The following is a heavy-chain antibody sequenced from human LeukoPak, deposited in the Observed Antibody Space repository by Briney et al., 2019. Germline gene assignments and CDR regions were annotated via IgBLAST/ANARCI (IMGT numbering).Heavy chain of an antibody. J-gene: IGHJ3*02. CDR2: IYSSGST. Sequence: PSETLSLTCTVSGGSISSGGYYWSWIRQHPGKGLEWIVYIYSSGSTYYNXSLKSRVTISVDTSKNQFSLKLSSVTAADTAVYYCARGVYSNAFDIWGQGTMVTVSS. CDR3: ARGVYSNAFDI. CDR1: GGSISSGGYY. D-gene: IGHD6-6*01. V-gene: IGHV4-31*03.